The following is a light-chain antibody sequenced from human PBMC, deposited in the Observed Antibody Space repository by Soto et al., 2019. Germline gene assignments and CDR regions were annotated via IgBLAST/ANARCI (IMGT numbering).Light chain of an antibody. Sequence: ANQSISSWLAWYQQKPGKAPKLLIYKASSLESVVPSRFSGSGSGSGYSCSTGSLMPEDVATNYDQQYKSDARTNDLGTKVDIK. CDR1: QSISSW. CDR2: KAS. V-gene: IGKV1-5*03. CDR3: QQYKSDART. J-gene: IGKJ1*01.